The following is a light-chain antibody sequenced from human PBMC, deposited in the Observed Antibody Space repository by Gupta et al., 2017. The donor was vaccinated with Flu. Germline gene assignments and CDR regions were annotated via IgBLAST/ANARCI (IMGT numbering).Light chain of an antibody. CDR2: KAS. CDR1: QSVSNW. J-gene: IGKJ1*01. Sequence: DVQMTQSPSTLSASVGDRVTITCRASQSVSNWLAWYQQKPGKAPKLLIYKASNLESGVPSRFSGSGPGTEFTLTISSLQPDDFATYYCQQSKSFSPWTFGQGTKVEI. CDR3: QQSKSFSPWT. V-gene: IGKV1-5*03.